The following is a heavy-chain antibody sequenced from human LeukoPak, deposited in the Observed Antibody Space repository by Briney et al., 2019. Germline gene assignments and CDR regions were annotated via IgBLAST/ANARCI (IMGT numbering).Heavy chain of an antibody. D-gene: IGHD3-22*01. CDR3: AKRRYYDSSGYNPTYYFDY. V-gene: IGHV4-59*01. Sequence: GSLRLSCAASGFTFSSYSMNWVRQAPGKGLEWIGYIYYSVDTDYNPSLKSRVTISVDMSKKQFSLRLTSVTAADTAVYYCAKRRYYDSSGYNPTYYFDYWGQGILVTVSS. J-gene: IGHJ4*02. CDR1: GFTFSSYS. CDR2: IYYSVDT.